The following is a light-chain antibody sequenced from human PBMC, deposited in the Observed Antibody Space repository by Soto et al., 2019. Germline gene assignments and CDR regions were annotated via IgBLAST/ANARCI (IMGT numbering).Light chain of an antibody. V-gene: IGLV2-14*01. CDR3: SSYASSSTPHVV. J-gene: IGLJ2*01. CDR1: SSDVGGYNY. Sequence: QSALTQPASVSGSPGQSITISCTGTSSDVGGYNYVSWYQQDPGKATKLMIYDVSNRPSGVSNRFSGSKSGNTASLTISGLQAEDEADYYCSSYASSSTPHVVFGGGTKLTVL. CDR2: DVS.